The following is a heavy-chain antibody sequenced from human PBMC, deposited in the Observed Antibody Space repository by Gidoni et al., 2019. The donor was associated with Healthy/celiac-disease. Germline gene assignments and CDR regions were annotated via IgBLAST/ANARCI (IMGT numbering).Heavy chain of an antibody. CDR2: VRSSGST. V-gene: IGHV4-34*01. D-gene: IGHD6-13*01. CDR1: GGQVSGYY. J-gene: IGHJ6*02. Sequence: QAPRQQWGAGLLMPTDSLYLFCAVHGGQVSGYYWSWIRPPTGTGLEWIGEVRSSGSTNYNPSLKRRVTISVETAKNQFSLKLSSVTAADTAVYYCARGTSAAAGGRNYYYYGMDDWGQGTTVTVSS. CDR3: ARGTSAAAGGRNYYYYGMDD.